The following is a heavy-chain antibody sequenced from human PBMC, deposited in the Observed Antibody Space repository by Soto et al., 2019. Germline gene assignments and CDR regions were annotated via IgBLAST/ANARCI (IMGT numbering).Heavy chain of an antibody. D-gene: IGHD2-15*01. Sequence: SETLSLTCTVSGGSISSGGYYWSWIRQHPGKGLEWIGYIYYSGSTYYNPSLKSRVTISVDTSKNQFSLKLSSVTAADTAVYYCARYGNYCSGGSCYSFDPWGQGTLVTVSS. CDR1: GGSISSGGYY. J-gene: IGHJ5*02. CDR3: ARYGNYCSGGSCYSFDP. CDR2: IYYSGST. V-gene: IGHV4-31*03.